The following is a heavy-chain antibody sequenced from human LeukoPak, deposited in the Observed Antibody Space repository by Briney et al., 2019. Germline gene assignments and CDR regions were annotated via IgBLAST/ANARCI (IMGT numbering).Heavy chain of an antibody. Sequence: GSSVKVSCKASGGTFSSYAISWVRQAPGQGLEWMGGIIPIFGTANYAQKFQGRVTITADESTSTAYMELSSLRSEDTAVYYCARALHLGYCSSTSCYNWFDPWGQGTLVTVSS. J-gene: IGHJ5*02. D-gene: IGHD2-2*01. V-gene: IGHV1-69*01. CDR2: IIPIFGTA. CDR3: ARALHLGYCSSTSCYNWFDP. CDR1: GGTFSSYA.